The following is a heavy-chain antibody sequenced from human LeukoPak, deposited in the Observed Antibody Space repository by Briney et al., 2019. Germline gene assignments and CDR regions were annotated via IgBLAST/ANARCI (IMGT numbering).Heavy chain of an antibody. CDR2: IYSGGST. J-gene: IGHJ3*02. CDR3: ARVQGETLPTNAFDI. D-gene: IGHD5-12*01. Sequence: QPGGSLRLSCAASGFTVSTNYMSWVRQAPGKGLEWVSVIYSGGSTYYADSVKGRFTISRDNSKNTLYLQMNSLRAEDTAVYYCARVQGETLPTNAFDIWGQGTMVTVSS. V-gene: IGHV3-66*01. CDR1: GFTVSTNY.